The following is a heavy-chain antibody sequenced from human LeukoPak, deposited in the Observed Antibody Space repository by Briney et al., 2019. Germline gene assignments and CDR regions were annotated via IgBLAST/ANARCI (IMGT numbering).Heavy chain of an antibody. CDR1: GYTFTSYG. CDR2: ISAYNGNT. D-gene: IGHD3-9*01. Sequence: ASVKVSCKASGYTFTSYGISWVRQAPGQGLEWMGWISAYNGNTNYAQKFQGRVTMTRDTSRSTVYMELSSLRSEDTAVYFCARGNTLTGYHYGMDVWGQGTTVTVSS. CDR3: ARGNTLTGYHYGMDV. V-gene: IGHV1-18*01. J-gene: IGHJ6*02.